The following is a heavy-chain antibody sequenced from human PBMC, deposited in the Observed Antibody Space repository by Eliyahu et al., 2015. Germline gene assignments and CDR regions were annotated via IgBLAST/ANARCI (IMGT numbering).Heavy chain of an antibody. CDR2: ISGSGNSE. V-gene: IGHV3-23*01. CDR3: AKSAATMYGSGSYYPPPY. D-gene: IGHD3-10*01. Sequence: EVHLLESGGGLVQPGGSLRLSXAASGFTFSSYAMTWVRQAPGKGLEGVAGISGSGNSEDYADSVKGRFAISRDNSKNTLHLQMSSLRADDTAVYYCAKSAATMYGSGSYYPPPYWGRGTLVTVSS. CDR1: GFTFSSYA. J-gene: IGHJ4*01.